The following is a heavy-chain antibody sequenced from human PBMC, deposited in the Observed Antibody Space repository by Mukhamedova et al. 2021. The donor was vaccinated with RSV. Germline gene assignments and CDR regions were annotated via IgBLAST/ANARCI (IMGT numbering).Heavy chain of an antibody. Sequence: GMNWVRQAPGKGLEWVSYISGSSSAINYADSVKGRFTISRDNAKNSLYLQMNSLRDEDTALYYCARDAAGRGVVVDFLGQGTLVTV. D-gene: IGHD3-10*01. J-gene: IGHJ4*02. V-gene: IGHV3-48*02. CDR3: ARDAAGRGVVVDF. CDR2: ISGSSSAI. CDR1: G.